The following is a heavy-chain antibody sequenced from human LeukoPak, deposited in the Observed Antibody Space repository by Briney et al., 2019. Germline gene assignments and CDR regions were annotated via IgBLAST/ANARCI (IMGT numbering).Heavy chain of an antibody. D-gene: IGHD2-15*01. CDR3: ARAQDYCCGGSCYGYFQH. Sequence: PGGSLRLSCAASGFTVSSNYMTWVRQAPGKGLEWVSTLYNGGSPHYADSVKGRFTISSDKSKNTLFLQMNSLRAEDTAVYYCARAQDYCCGGSCYGYFQHWGQGSLVTVSS. CDR2: LYNGGSP. CDR1: GFTVSSNY. J-gene: IGHJ1*01. V-gene: IGHV3-53*01.